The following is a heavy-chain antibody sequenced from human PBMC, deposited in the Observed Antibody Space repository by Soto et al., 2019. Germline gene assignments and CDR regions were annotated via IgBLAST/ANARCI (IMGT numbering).Heavy chain of an antibody. CDR3: ARVAPGIAAAGTVVRFDP. CDR1: GYTFTSYY. V-gene: IGHV1-46*03. D-gene: IGHD6-13*01. CDR2: INPSGGST. Sequence: ASVKVSCKASGYTFTSYYMHWVRQAPGQGLEWMGIINPSGGSTSYAQKFQGRVTMTRDTSTSTVYMELSSLRSEDTAVYYCARVAPGIAAAGTVVRFDPWGQGTLVTVSS. J-gene: IGHJ5*02.